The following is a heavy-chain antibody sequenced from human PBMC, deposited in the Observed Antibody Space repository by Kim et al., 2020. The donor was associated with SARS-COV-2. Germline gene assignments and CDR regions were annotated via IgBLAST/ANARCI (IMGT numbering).Heavy chain of an antibody. CDR1: GFTFSSYA. CDR3: ARDHSYDISANFSNYYG. CDR2: ITGNGGNK. D-gene: IGHD3-22*01. V-gene: IGHV3-30*03. Sequence: GGSLRLSCAASGFTFSSYAMTWVRQAPGKGLEWVASITGNGGNKYFEDSATGRFTFTRDNSKKTHNLQMNSHRMKDTAVYYCARDHSYDISANFSNYYG. J-gene: IGHJ6*01.